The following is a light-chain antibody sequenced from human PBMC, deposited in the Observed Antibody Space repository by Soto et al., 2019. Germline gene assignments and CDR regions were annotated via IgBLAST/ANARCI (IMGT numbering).Light chain of an antibody. Sequence: DIVMTQSPDSLAVSLGERATINCRSSQGLLHISNNLNYLAWYQQKPGQPPKLLVYWASTRESGVPDRFSGSGSGTDFTLTISSLQAEDVAVYYCQQYYSSPPMYTFGQGTKVDIK. CDR2: WAS. V-gene: IGKV4-1*01. J-gene: IGKJ2*01. CDR3: QQYYSSPPMYT. CDR1: QGLLHISNNLNY.